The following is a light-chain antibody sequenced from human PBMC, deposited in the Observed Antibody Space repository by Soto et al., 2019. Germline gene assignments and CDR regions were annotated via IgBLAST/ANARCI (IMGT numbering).Light chain of an antibody. CDR1: QSVNQT. CDR3: QQFNTWPHT. V-gene: IGKV3-15*01. Sequence: EIVLTQSPGTLSLSPGERATLSCRASQSVNQTLGWYQQKPGKAPRLLIYVASYRATGIPARFSGSGSGTEYTLTISNLQAEDFAVYYCQQFNTWPHTFGQGTRLEIK. CDR2: VAS. J-gene: IGKJ5*01.